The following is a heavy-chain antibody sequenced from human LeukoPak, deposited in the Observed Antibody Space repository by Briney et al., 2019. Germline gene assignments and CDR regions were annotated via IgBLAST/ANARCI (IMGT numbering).Heavy chain of an antibody. CDR1: GYTFTTYY. Sequence: ASVKVSCKASGYTFTTYYISWVRQAPGQGLEWMGWISAYNGNTNYAQKFRGRVTMTTDTSTSTAYMELRSLRSDDTAVYYCAREEGAPIAAANVWGLGTVVTVSS. V-gene: IGHV1-18*01. CDR3: AREEGAPIAAANV. CDR2: ISAYNGNT. D-gene: IGHD6-13*01. J-gene: IGHJ3*01.